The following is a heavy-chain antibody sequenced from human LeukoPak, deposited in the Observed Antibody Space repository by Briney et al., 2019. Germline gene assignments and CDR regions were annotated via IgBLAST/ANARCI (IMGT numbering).Heavy chain of an antibody. CDR1: GFTFDRFT. CDR3: AKEVDCPSDCLFFHS. V-gene: IGHV3-43*01. J-gene: IGHJ4*02. D-gene: IGHD2-21*02. CDR2: INRRGHT. Sequence: GGSLRLSCAASGFTFDRFTIHWVRQTPGKGLEWVSLINRRGHTFYADSVKGRFTISRDNSRNSVFLRMNSLRPEDTALYHCAKEVDCPSDCLFFHSWGQGTLVTVSS.